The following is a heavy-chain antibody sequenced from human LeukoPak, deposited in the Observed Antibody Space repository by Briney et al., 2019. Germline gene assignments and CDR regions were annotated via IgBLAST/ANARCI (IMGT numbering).Heavy chain of an antibody. D-gene: IGHD6-13*01. CDR3: ARIKMVAAAGNDY. CDR1: GGSFSGYY. V-gene: IGHV4-34*01. J-gene: IGHJ4*02. Sequence: SETLSLTCAAYGGSFSGYYWSWIRQPPGKGLEWIGEINHSGSTNYNPSLKSRVTISVDTSKNQFSLKLSSVTAADTAVYYCARIKMVAAAGNDYWGQGTLVTVSS. CDR2: INHSGST.